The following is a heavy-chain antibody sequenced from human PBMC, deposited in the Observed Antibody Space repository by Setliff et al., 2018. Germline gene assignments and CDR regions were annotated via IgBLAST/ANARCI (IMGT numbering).Heavy chain of an antibody. CDR1: GDSTSRYF. Sequence: SETLSLTCTVSGDSTSRYFWNWIRQPPGKGLEWIGSVYHGGTTNYNPSLKSRVTILSDTSKNQFSLILSSVTAADTAVYYCASERESASRQTYFDSWGQGTLVTV. J-gene: IGHJ4*02. D-gene: IGHD2-15*01. CDR3: ASERESASRQTYFDS. CDR2: VYHGGTT. V-gene: IGHV4-59*01.